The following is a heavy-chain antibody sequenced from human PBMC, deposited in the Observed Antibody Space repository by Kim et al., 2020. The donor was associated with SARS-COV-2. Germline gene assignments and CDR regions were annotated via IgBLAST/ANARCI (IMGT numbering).Heavy chain of an antibody. CDR2: INNNGGST. D-gene: IGHD2-2*01. CDR3: VKGSSTYYYFDH. V-gene: IGHV3-64D*09. J-gene: IGHJ4*02. Sequence: GGSLRLSCLASGFTFSSYLMSWVRQAPGKGLEYVSAINNNGGSTYYADSVKGRFIISRDNSQNPLYLQMSSLRAEDTAVYYSVKGSSTYYYFDHWGQGTLVTVYS. CDR1: GFTFSSYL.